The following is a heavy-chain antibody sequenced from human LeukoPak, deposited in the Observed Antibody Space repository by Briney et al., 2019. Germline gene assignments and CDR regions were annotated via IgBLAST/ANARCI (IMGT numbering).Heavy chain of an antibody. V-gene: IGHV3-64D*06. CDR2: ISSNGGST. Sequence: PGGSLRLSCSASGFTFSSYAMHWVRQAPGKGLEYVSAISSNGGSTYYADSVKGRFTISRDNSKNTLYLQMSSLRAEDTAVYYCVKGLRYFDWSRLDPWGQGTLVTVSS. CDR1: GFTFSSYA. CDR3: VKGLRYFDWSRLDP. J-gene: IGHJ5*02. D-gene: IGHD3-9*01.